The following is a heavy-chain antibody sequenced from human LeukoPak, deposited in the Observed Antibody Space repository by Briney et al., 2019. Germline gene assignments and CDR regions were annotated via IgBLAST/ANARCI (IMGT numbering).Heavy chain of an antibody. CDR2: IIHSGST. Sequence: KRSDTLSLTCAVYGGSFRGYYWSWIRQPPGKGLEWLGEIIHSGSTNYNPSLKSRVTISVDTSKNQFSLKLSSVTAADTAVYYCAREKRITMVRGVINWFDPWGQGTLVTVSS. CDR1: GGSFRGYY. V-gene: IGHV4-34*12. J-gene: IGHJ5*02. CDR3: AREKRITMVRGVINWFDP. D-gene: IGHD3-10*01.